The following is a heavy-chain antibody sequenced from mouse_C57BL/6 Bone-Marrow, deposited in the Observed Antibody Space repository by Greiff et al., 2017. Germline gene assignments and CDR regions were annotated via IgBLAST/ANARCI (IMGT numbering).Heavy chain of an antibody. V-gene: IGHV5-6*01. Sequence: VQLQQSGGDLVKPGGSLKLSCAASGFTFSSYGMSWVRQTPDKRLEWVATISSGGSYTYYPDSVKGRFTISRDNAKNTLYLQMSSLKSEDTAMYYGARLITTVVAKGFDYWGQGTTLTVSS. CDR3: ARLITTVVAKGFDY. J-gene: IGHJ2*01. CDR2: ISSGGSYT. CDR1: GFTFSSYG. D-gene: IGHD1-1*01.